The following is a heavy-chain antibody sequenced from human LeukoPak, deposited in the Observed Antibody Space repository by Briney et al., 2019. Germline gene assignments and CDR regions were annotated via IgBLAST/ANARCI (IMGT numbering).Heavy chain of an antibody. CDR3: ARDPDDTSANDAFDI. D-gene: IGHD3-22*01. Sequence: PSQTLSLTCTVSGGSISSGTYYWNWIRQPAGKGLEWIGRIYTSGSTNYNPSLKSRVTISVDTSKNQFSLKLTSVTAADTAMYYCARDPDDTSANDAFDIWGQGTMVSVSS. J-gene: IGHJ3*02. CDR2: IYTSGST. V-gene: IGHV4-61*02. CDR1: GGSISSGTYY.